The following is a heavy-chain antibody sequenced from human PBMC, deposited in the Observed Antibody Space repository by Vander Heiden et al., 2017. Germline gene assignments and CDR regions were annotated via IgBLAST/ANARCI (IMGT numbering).Heavy chain of an antibody. CDR2: IYYSGST. CDR1: GGSISSYY. J-gene: IGHJ4*02. V-gene: IGHV4-59*01. Sequence: QVQLQESGPGLLKPSETLSLTCTVSGGSISSYYWSWIRQPPGKGLEWIGYIYYSGSTNYNPSLKSRVTISVDTSKNQFSLKLSSVTAADTAVYYCAREAVTSPLFDYWGQGTLVTVSS. CDR3: AREAVTSPLFDY. D-gene: IGHD4-4*01.